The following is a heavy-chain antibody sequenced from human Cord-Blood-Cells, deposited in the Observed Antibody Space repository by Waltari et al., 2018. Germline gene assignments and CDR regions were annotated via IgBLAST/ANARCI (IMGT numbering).Heavy chain of an antibody. Sequence: QVQLVQSGAEVKKPGASVKVSCKASGYNFTSYAMHWVRQAPGQRLEWMGWINAGNGNTKYSQKFQGRVTITRDTSASTAYMELSSLRSEDTAVYYCARGRGKSGSYFDYWGQGTLVTVSS. V-gene: IGHV1-3*01. D-gene: IGHD1-26*01. CDR2: INAGNGNT. J-gene: IGHJ4*02. CDR1: GYNFTSYA. CDR3: ARGRGKSGSYFDY.